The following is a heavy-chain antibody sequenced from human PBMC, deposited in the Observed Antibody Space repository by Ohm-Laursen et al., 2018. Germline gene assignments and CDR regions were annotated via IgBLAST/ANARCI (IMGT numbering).Heavy chain of an antibody. CDR3: AVEYSSSLFWFDP. CDR1: GGTFSSYA. J-gene: IGHJ5*02. D-gene: IGHD6-6*01. CDR2: IIPILGIA. Sequence: GASVKVSCKASGGTFSSYAISWVRQAPGQGLEWMGRIIPILGIANYAQKFQGRVTITADKSTSTAYMELSSLRSEDTAVYYCAVEYSSSLFWFDPWGQGTLVTVSS. V-gene: IGHV1-69*04.